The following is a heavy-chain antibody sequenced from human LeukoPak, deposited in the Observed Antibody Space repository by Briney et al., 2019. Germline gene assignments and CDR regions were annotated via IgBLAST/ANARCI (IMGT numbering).Heavy chain of an antibody. V-gene: IGHV3-53*01. Sequence: GGSLRLSCAPSGFSVSNNYMSWVRQAPGKGLEWVSVLYSDGNTKYADSVQGRFTISRDNSKNTLYLEMNSLSPDDTAVYYCARGVEPLAANTLAYWGQGTLVTVSS. D-gene: IGHD1-14*01. CDR1: GFSVSNNY. CDR2: LYSDGNT. J-gene: IGHJ4*02. CDR3: ARGVEPLAANTLAY.